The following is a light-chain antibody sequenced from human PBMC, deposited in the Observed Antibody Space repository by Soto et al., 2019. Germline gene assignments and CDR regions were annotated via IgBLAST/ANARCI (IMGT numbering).Light chain of an antibody. CDR3: RSYASSLGGV. V-gene: IGLV1-40*01. Sequence: QSVLTQPPSVSGAPGQRVTISCTGSSSNIGAGYDVHWYQQLPGTAPKLLIYGNSNRPSGVPDRFSGSKSGTSASLAITGFQAEVGVDNYARSYASSLGGVFGGGPSSPS. CDR1: SSNIGAGYD. J-gene: IGLJ2*01. CDR2: GNS.